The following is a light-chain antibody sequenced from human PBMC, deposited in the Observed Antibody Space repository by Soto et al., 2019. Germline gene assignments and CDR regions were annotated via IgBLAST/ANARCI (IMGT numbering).Light chain of an antibody. Sequence: QAVVTQPPSASGTPGQWVTISCSGSSSNIGSNYVYWYQQLPGTAPKLLIYRNNQRPSGVPDRFSGSKSGTSASLAISGLRSEDEADYYCAAWDDSLSLGVFGGGTKLTVL. CDR3: AAWDDSLSLGV. V-gene: IGLV1-47*01. CDR2: RNN. CDR1: SSNIGSNY. J-gene: IGLJ3*02.